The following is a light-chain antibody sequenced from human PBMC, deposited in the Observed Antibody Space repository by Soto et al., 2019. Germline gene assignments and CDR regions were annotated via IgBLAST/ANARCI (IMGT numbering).Light chain of an antibody. Sequence: DIQLTQSPSVLSASVGDRVTITCRASQGISSYLAWYQQKPGKAPKLLIYAASTLQSGVPSRFSGSGSGTEFTLTIRSLQPEDFATYYCQQLNSYPLFAFCPGTKVDIK. V-gene: IGKV1-9*01. CDR3: QQLNSYPLFA. CDR1: QGISSY. J-gene: IGKJ3*01. CDR2: AAS.